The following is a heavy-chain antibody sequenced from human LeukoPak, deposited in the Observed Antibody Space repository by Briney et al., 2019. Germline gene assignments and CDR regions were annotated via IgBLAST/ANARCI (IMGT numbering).Heavy chain of an antibody. CDR3: ATGSGYSPQVDY. CDR2: IIPIFGTA. J-gene: IGHJ4*02. Sequence: ASVKVSCKASGGTFSSYAISWVRQAPGQGLEWMGRIIPIFGTANYAQKFQGRVTITTDESTSTGYMELSSLRSEDTAVYYCATGSGYSPQVDYWGQGTLVTVSS. V-gene: IGHV1-69*05. CDR1: GGTFSSYA. D-gene: IGHD3-22*01.